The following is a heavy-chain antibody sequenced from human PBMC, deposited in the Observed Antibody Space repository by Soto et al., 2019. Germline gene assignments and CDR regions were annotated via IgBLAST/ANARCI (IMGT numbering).Heavy chain of an antibody. J-gene: IGHJ4*02. V-gene: IGHV3-30*18. CDR3: AKEYGDFESFDY. CDR2: ISYDGSNK. CDR1: GFTFSSYA. D-gene: IGHD4-17*01. Sequence: GGSLRLSCAASGFTFSSYAMSWVRQAPGKGLEWVAVISYDGSNKYYADSVKGRFTISRDNSKNTLYLQMNSLRAEDTAVYYCAKEYGDFESFDYWGQGTLVTVSS.